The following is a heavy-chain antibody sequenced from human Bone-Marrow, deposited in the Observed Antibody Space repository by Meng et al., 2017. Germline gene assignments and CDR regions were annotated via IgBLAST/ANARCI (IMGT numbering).Heavy chain of an antibody. Sequence: GGPLRPPCAALGFTLSSNGMHWARQAPGKGLEGVPSIVSSGNYIAYADSVKGRFTLSRYHAKHSLSLQMSSLTAEDTAVYYCARSIFTWREMGAFDVWGQGTMVTVSS. V-gene: IGHV3-21*01. CDR1: GFTLSSNG. J-gene: IGHJ3*01. D-gene: IGHD5-24*01. CDR2: IVSSGNYI. CDR3: ARSIFTWREMGAFDV.